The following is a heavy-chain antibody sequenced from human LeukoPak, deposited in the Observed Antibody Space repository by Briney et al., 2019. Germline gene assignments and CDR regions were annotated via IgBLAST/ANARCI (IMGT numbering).Heavy chain of an antibody. D-gene: IGHD3-10*01. Sequence: GGSLRLSCAASSFTFSSYWMTWVRQAPGRGLEWVADIKEDGSKTFYVDSVKGRFTISRDNAKNSLYLQMNSLRAEDTAVYYCARDPYYYDSGSFAAFDIWGQGTMVTVSS. CDR3: ARDPYYYDSGSFAAFDI. CDR2: IKEDGSKT. J-gene: IGHJ3*02. V-gene: IGHV3-7*01. CDR1: SFTFSSYW.